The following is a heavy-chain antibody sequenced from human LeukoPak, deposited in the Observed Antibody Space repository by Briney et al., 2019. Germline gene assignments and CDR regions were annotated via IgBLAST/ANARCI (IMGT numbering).Heavy chain of an antibody. D-gene: IGHD2-2*01. CDR3: ARGQGPTNL. CDR1: GFTFSSYS. CDR2: ISSSGTTI. J-gene: IGHJ4*02. V-gene: IGHV3-48*02. Sequence: GGSLRLSCAASGFTFSSYSMNWVRQAPGKGLEWVSYISSSGTTIYYADSVKGRFSMSRDNAKNSLFLQMNSLRDEDTAVYYCARGQGPTNLWGQGTLVIVSS.